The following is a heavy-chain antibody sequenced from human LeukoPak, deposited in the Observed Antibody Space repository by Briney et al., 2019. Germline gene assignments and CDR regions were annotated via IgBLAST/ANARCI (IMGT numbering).Heavy chain of an antibody. CDR1: GFTFSRHG. J-gene: IGHJ4*02. CDR3: ARAIGKSEGY. CDR2: IKQDGSEK. D-gene: IGHD4-23*01. Sequence: TGGSLRLSCAPSGFTFSRHGMHWVRQAPGKGLEWVANIKQDGSEKYYVDSVKGRFTISRDNAKSSLYLQMDSLRAEDTAVYYCARAIGKSEGYWGQGTLVTVSS. V-gene: IGHV3-7*01.